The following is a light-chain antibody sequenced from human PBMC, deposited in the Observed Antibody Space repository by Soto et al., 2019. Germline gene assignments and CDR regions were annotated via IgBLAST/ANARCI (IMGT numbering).Light chain of an antibody. CDR1: KNDIGVYDF. V-gene: IGLV2-8*01. CDR3: ATWDVTLNIWV. Sequence: QSVLTQPPSASGSPGQSVTISCTGTKNDIGVYDFVSWYQHHPGKAPRLIIYEVVQRPSGVPDRFSGSKSGTSASLAISGLQSEDEADYYCATWDVTLNIWVFGGGTKLTVL. J-gene: IGLJ3*02. CDR2: EVV.